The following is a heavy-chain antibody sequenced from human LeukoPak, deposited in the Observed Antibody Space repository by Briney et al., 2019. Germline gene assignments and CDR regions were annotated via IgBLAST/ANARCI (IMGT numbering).Heavy chain of an antibody. CDR3: ARKGYQLLSTNWFDP. D-gene: IGHD2-2*01. Sequence: PSETLSLTCAVSGYSISSGYYWGWIRQPPGKGLEWIGSVYHSGSTYYSPSLKSRVTTSVDTSKNQFSLKLSSVTAADTAVYYCARKGYQLLSTNWFDPWGQGTLVTVSS. V-gene: IGHV4-38-2*01. CDR1: GYSISSGYY. CDR2: VYHSGST. J-gene: IGHJ5*02.